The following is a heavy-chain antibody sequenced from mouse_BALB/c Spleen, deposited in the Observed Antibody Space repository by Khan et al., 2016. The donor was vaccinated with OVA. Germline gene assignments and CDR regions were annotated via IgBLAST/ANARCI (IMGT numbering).Heavy chain of an antibody. J-gene: IGHJ3*01. CDR3: SRDGAYYRNDGWFAY. CDR1: GYTFTSYT. CDR2: INPTNGYT. D-gene: IGHD2-14*01. Sequence: QVQLQQSGAELARPGASVKMSCKASGYTFTSYTMHWVKQRPGQGLDWIGYINPTNGYTNYNQKFKDKATLTADKSSSTAYMQLSSLTSDDSAVYYCSRDGAYYRNDGWFAYWGQGTLVTVS. V-gene: IGHV1-4*01.